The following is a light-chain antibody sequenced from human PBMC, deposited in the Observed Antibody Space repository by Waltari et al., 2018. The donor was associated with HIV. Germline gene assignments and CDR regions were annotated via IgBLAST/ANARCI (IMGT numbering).Light chain of an antibody. CDR3: LSYTRNGTYV. CDR1: VDNIIDQNS. CDR2: DVS. J-gene: IGLJ1*01. Sequence: QPILTQPASVSGSPGQSIAISCIWTVDNIIDQNSVSWFQHITGKAPKLLIFDVSQRPSGSSHRFSVSKSAAAASLMIFILRPEDETDYYCLSYTRNGTYVFGSGT. V-gene: IGLV2-14*03.